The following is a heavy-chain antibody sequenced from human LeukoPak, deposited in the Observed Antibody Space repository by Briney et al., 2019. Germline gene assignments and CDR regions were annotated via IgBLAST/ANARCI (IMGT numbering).Heavy chain of an antibody. Sequence: PSGTLSLTCTFSGDSIRNSNYFWGWLRQPPGKGLEWFGTIFYTGSTYYNPSVKSRVTISVDTSKNQFSLKLSSVTAADTAVYYCARVGSSTNGEIDYWGQGTLVTVSS. CDR3: ARVGSSTNGEIDY. J-gene: IGHJ4*02. D-gene: IGHD2-2*01. V-gene: IGHV4-39*07. CDR2: IFYTGST. CDR1: GDSIRNSNYF.